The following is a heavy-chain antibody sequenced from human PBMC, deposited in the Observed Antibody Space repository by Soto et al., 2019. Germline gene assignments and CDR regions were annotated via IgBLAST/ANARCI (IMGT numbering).Heavy chain of an antibody. CDR3: ARDPGTAPGY. CDR2: IYYSGST. D-gene: IGHD6-13*01. CDR1: GGSISSGGYY. J-gene: IGHJ4*02. V-gene: IGHV4-31*03. Sequence: PSETLSLTCTVSGGSISSGGYYWSWIRQHPGKGLEWIGYIYYSGSTCYNPSLKSRVTISVDTSKDQFSLKLSSVTAADTAVYYCARDPGTAPGYWGQGTLVTVSS.